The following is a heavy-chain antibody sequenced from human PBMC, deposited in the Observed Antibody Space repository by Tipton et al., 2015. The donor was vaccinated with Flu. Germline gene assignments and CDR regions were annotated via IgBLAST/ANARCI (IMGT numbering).Heavy chain of an antibody. D-gene: IGHD4-11*01. CDR1: DDSITYYY. Sequence: GLVKPSETLSLTCTVSDDSITYYYWSWIRQPPGKGLEWIATIHRYGTSYYNPSLKSRVTISVDTSKNQFSLEVTSVTAADMAVYYCARRDFSNYVSDPKNWFDPWGQGTLVTVSS. J-gene: IGHJ5*02. V-gene: IGHV4-59*08. CDR2: IHRYGTS. CDR3: ARRDFSNYVSDPKNWFDP.